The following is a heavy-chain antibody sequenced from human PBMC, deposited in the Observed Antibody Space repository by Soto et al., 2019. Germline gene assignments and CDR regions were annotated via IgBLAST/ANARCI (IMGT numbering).Heavy chain of an antibody. J-gene: IGHJ4*02. CDR1: GGSISSYY. V-gene: IGHV4-59*01. CDR3: ARRYGSGLDY. Sequence: SETLSLTCTVSGGSISSYYWSWIRQPPGKGLEWIGYIYYSGSTNYNPSLKSRVTISVDTSKNQFSLKLSSVTAADTAVYYCARRYGSGLDYWGQGTLVTSPQ. D-gene: IGHD3-10*01. CDR2: IYYSGST.